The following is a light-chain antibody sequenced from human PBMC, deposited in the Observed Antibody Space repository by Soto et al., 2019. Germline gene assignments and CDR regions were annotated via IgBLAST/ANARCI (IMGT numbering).Light chain of an antibody. CDR1: SSDVGGYNY. V-gene: IGLV2-11*01. CDR2: DVS. Sequence: QSALTQPRSVSGSPGQSVTISCTGTSSDVGGYNYVSWYQQHPGKAPKLMIHDVSKRPSGVPDRFSGSKSGNTASLTISGLQAEDEADYYCCSYAGSYTSGVFGTGTKLTVL. J-gene: IGLJ1*01. CDR3: CSYAGSYTSGV.